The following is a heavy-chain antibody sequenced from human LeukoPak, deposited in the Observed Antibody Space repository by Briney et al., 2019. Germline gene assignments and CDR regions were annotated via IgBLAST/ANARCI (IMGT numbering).Heavy chain of an antibody. CDR2: IYTSVTT. CDR3: ARSSVNYYDLGSYYPSTWFDP. V-gene: IGHV4-4*07. Sequence: SETLSLTCTVTVGSIANYFWSWVRQPAGKGLEWIGHIYTSVTTNYNPFFTSRVTLSVDKSRNQFSLRMSSVTGADTAVYYCARSSVNYYDLGSYYPSTWFDPWGQGTLVTVSS. D-gene: IGHD3/OR15-3a*01. J-gene: IGHJ5*02. CDR1: VGSIANYF.